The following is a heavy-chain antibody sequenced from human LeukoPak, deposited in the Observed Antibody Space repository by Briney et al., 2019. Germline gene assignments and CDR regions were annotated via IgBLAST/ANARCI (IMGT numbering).Heavy chain of an antibody. Sequence: ASVKVSCKASGYTFTGYYMHWVRQAPGQGLEWMGWINCNRGDTKYAEKFQGRVTMSRDTSTSTVYMDLSGLTSDDTALYFCARDSLAESTWALDSWGQGTLVTVSS. CDR2: INCNRGDT. CDR1: GYTFTGYY. V-gene: IGHV1-2*02. CDR3: ARDSLAESTWALDS. J-gene: IGHJ4*02. D-gene: IGHD3-16*01.